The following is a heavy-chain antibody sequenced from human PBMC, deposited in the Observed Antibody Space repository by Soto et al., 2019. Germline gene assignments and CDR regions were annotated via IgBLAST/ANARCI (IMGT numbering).Heavy chain of an antibody. J-gene: IGHJ4*02. Sequence: GGSLRLSCAASGFTFSSYAMHWVRQAPGKGLEWVAVISYDGSNKYYADSVKGRFTISRDNSKNTLYLQMNSLRAEDTAVYYCAKDARRDCYKSQFDYWGQGTLVTVSS. CDR2: ISYDGSNK. CDR1: GFTFSSYA. D-gene: IGHD2-21*01. CDR3: AKDARRDCYKSQFDY. V-gene: IGHV3-30-3*01.